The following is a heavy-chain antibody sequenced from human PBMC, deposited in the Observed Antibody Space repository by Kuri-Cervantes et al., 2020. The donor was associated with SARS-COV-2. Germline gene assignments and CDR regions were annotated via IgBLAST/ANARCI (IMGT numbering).Heavy chain of an antibody. J-gene: IGHJ3*02. Sequence: GESLKISCAASGFTFSSYAMGWVRQAPGKGLEWVSAISGSGGSTYYADSVKGRFTISRDNSKNTLCLQMNSLRAEDTAVYYCAKDPQLGDAFDIWGQGTMVTVSS. CDR3: AKDPQLGDAFDI. CDR2: ISGSGGST. D-gene: IGHD6-6*01. CDR1: GFTFSSYA. V-gene: IGHV3-23*01.